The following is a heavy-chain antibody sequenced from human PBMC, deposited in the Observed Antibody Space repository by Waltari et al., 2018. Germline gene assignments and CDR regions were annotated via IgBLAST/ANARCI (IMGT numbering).Heavy chain of an antibody. Sequence: EVQLVESGGGLVQPGRSLRLSCTASGFTFGDYAMSWVRQAPGKGLEWVGLIRSKAYGGTTEYAASVKGRFTISRDDSKSIAYLQMNSLKTEDTAVYYCTRDLLVAGTYYYYMDVWGKGTTVTVSS. CDR3: TRDLLVAGTYYYYMDV. CDR2: IRSKAYGGTT. CDR1: GFTFGDYA. J-gene: IGHJ6*03. V-gene: IGHV3-49*04. D-gene: IGHD6-19*01.